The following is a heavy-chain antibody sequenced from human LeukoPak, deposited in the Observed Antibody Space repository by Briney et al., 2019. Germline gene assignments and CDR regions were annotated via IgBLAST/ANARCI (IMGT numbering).Heavy chain of an antibody. V-gene: IGHV3-30*03. CDR1: GFTFSSYG. J-gene: IGHJ5*02. Sequence: TGGSLRLSCAASGFTFSSYGMHWVRQAPGKGLEWVAVISYDGSNKYYADSVKGRFTISRDNSENTFYLQMNGLRVEDTAVYYCARDWGSSGWYNWFDPWGQGTLVTVSS. CDR3: ARDWGSSGWYNWFDP. D-gene: IGHD3-16*01. CDR2: ISYDGSNK.